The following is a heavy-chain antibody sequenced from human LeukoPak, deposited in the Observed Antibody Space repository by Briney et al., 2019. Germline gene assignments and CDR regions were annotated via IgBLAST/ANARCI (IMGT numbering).Heavy chain of an antibody. CDR3: AKLDYYDTH. D-gene: IGHD3-22*01. CDR2: ITGSSAST. J-gene: IGHJ4*02. CDR1: GFTFSSYA. Sequence: GAGLRLSCAASGFTFSSYAMSWVRQAPGKGLEWVSSITGSSASTYYADSVKGRFTISRDNSKNTLYLQMNSLRAEDTAVYFCAKLDYYDTHWGQGTLVTVYS. V-gene: IGHV3-23*01.